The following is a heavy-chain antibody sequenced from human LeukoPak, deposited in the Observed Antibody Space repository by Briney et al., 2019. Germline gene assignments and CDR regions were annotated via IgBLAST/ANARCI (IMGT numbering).Heavy chain of an antibody. Sequence: PGGSLRLSCAAAGFTFSSYGIHWVRQAPGKGLEWVAVISKDGSNKYYTDSVKGRFTISRDNSRNTVYLQMNSLRAEDTAVYYCAKVTDFWSGYFYYFDYWGQGTLVTVSS. V-gene: IGHV3-30*18. D-gene: IGHD3-3*01. CDR3: AKVTDFWSGYFYYFDY. CDR1: GFTFSSYG. J-gene: IGHJ4*02. CDR2: ISKDGSNK.